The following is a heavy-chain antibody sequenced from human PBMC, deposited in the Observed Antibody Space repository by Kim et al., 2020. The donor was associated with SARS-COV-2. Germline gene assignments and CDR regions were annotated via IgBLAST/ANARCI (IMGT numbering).Heavy chain of an antibody. V-gene: IGHV6-1*01. CDR1: GDSVSSNSAT. CDR3: ARRGPSGTLYYFDY. CDR2: TYYRSTWYN. D-gene: IGHD1-1*01. J-gene: IGHJ4*02. Sequence: SQILSLTCAISGDSVSSNSATWNWIRQSPSRGLEWLGRTYYRSTWYNEYAVSVKSRLTINSDTSKNQFSLQLNSVTPEDTAVYYCARRGPSGTLYYFDYWGQGTLVTVSS.